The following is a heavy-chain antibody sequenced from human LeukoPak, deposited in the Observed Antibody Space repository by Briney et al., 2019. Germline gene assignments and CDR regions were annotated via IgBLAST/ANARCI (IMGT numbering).Heavy chain of an antibody. V-gene: IGHV4-34*01. CDR3: ARGANSSTSWTYYFDY. J-gene: IGHJ4*02. Sequence: PSATLSLTSAVYGGSFSSYYWSWIRQPPGKGLGWIGEINHSGSTNYNPSLKSRVTISADTSKNQFSLKLSTVTAADTAVYYCARGANSSTSWTYYFDYWGQGTLVTVSS. CDR1: GGSFSSYY. D-gene: IGHD2-2*01. CDR2: INHSGST.